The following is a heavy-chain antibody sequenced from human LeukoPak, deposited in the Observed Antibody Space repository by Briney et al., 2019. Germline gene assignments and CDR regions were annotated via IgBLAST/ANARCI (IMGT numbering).Heavy chain of an antibody. D-gene: IGHD3-16*01. V-gene: IGHV3-21*04. Sequence: AGGSLRLSCAASGFTFDDYGMSWVRQAPGKGLEWVSFISTSSSYIYYADSVKGRFTISRDNAKNSLYLQMNSLRAEDTALYHCARDYTYYYYMDVWGKGTTVTISS. CDR3: ARDYTYYYYMDV. CDR1: GFTFDDYG. CDR2: ISTSSSYI. J-gene: IGHJ6*03.